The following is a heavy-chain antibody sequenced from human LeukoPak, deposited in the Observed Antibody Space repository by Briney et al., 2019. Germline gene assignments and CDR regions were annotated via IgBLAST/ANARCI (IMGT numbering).Heavy chain of an antibody. Sequence: TGGSLRLSCAASGFTFSSYEMNWVRQAPGKGLEWVSYISSSGSTIYYADSVKGRFTISRDNAKNSLYLQMNSPRAEDTAVYYCARDPHDYGDYDWGYWGQGTLVTVSS. V-gene: IGHV3-48*03. D-gene: IGHD4-17*01. CDR2: ISSSGSTI. CDR3: ARDPHDYGDYDWGY. CDR1: GFTFSSYE. J-gene: IGHJ4*02.